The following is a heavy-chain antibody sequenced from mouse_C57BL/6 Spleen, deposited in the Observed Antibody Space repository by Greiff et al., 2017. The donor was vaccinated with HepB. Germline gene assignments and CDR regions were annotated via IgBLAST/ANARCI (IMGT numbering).Heavy chain of an antibody. J-gene: IGHJ3*01. CDR3: ARDYDYDGWFAY. CDR1: GYSITSGYY. D-gene: IGHD2-4*01. V-gene: IGHV3-6*01. Sequence: EVHLVESGPGLVKPSQSLSLTCSVTGYSITSGYYWNWIRQFPGNKLEWMGYLSYDGSNNYNPSLKNRISITRDTSKNQFFLKLNSVTTEDTATYYCARDYDYDGWFAYWGQGTLVTVSA. CDR2: LSYDGSN.